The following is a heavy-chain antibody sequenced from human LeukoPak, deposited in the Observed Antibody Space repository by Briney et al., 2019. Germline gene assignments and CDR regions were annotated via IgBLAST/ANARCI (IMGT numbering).Heavy chain of an antibody. CDR3: AKESSCTSTSCHFDY. J-gene: IGHJ4*02. D-gene: IGHD2-2*01. CDR2: IWYDGSNK. Sequence: QPGKSLRLSCAASGFTFSSYGMHWVRQAPGKGLEWVAVIWYDGSNKYYADSVKGRFTISRDNSKNTLYLQMNRLRAEDTAVYYCAKESSCTSTSCHFDYWGQGTLVTVSS. CDR1: GFTFSSYG. V-gene: IGHV3-33*06.